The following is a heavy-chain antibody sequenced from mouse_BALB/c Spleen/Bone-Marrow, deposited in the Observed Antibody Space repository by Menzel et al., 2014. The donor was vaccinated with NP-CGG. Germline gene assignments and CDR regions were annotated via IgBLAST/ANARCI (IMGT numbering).Heavy chain of an antibody. V-gene: IGHV14-3*02. J-gene: IGHJ4*01. D-gene: IGHD1-1*01. CDR2: IDPANGNT. CDR3: ARSYYAMDY. Sequence: EVHLVESGAELVKPGASVKLSCTASGFNIEDTYMHWVKQRPEQGLEWIGRIDPANGNTKYDPKFQGKATITADTSSNTPYLQLSSLTSEDTAVYYCARSYYAMDYWGQGTSVTVSS. CDR1: GFNIEDTY.